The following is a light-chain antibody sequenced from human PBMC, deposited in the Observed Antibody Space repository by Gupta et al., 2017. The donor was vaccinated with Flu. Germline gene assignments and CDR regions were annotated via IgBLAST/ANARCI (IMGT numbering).Light chain of an antibody. CDR2: DTT. V-gene: IGLV1-40*01. CDR1: RSNSGAGYD. Sequence: QSVLPRPPSVSGAHGQLLHITCPGHRSNSGAGYDVHWYEQLPGTAPKLLIYDTTIRPPGVPDRFSGSKSGTSAALAITVLQAEDEAEYDCQSYDSSLGGPVVFGGGTKLTVL. J-gene: IGLJ2*01. CDR3: QSYDSSLGGPVV.